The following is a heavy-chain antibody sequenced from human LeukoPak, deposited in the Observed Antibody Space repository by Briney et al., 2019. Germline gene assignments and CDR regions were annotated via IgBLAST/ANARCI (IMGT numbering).Heavy chain of an antibody. V-gene: IGHV3-21*01. CDR2: ISSSSSYI. CDR1: GFTFSSYS. Sequence: GGSLRLSCAASGFTFSSYSMNWVRQAPGKGLEWVSSISSSSSYIYYADSVKGRFTISRDNAKNSLYLQMNSLRAEDTAVYYCARDYGAMYYDSSGYPLGSAFDIWGQGTMVTVSS. J-gene: IGHJ3*02. CDR3: ARDYGAMYYDSSGYPLGSAFDI. D-gene: IGHD3-22*01.